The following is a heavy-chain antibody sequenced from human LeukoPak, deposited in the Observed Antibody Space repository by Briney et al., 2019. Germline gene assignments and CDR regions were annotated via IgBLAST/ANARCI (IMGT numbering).Heavy chain of an antibody. Sequence: SGGSLRLSCAASGFTFSSYEMNWVRQAPGKGLEWVSYISSSGSTIYYADSVKGRFTISRDNAKNSLYLQMNSLRAEDTAVYYCARFGGSGYYAYYFDYWGGGTLVTVSS. D-gene: IGHD3-22*01. J-gene: IGHJ4*02. CDR3: ARFGGSGYYAYYFDY. V-gene: IGHV3-48*03. CDR2: ISSSGSTI. CDR1: GFTFSSYE.